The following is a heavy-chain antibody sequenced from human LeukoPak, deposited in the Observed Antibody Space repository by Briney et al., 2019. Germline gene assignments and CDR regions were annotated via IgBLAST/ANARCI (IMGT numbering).Heavy chain of an antibody. CDR1: GGSISSYY. D-gene: IGHD7-27*01. CDR2: IYYSGST. Sequence: SETLSLTCTVSGGSISSYYWSWIRQPPGKGLEWIGYIYYSGSTNYNPSLKSRVTIPVDTSKNQFSLKLSSVTAADTAVYYCATNTGTVFDYWGQGILVTVSS. CDR3: ATNTGTVFDY. V-gene: IGHV4-59*01. J-gene: IGHJ4*02.